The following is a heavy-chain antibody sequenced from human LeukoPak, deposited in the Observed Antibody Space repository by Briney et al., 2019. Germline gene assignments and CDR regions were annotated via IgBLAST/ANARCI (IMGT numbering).Heavy chain of an antibody. Sequence: GASVKVSCKASGYTFTGYYMHWVRQAPGQGLEWMGRINPNSGGTNYAQKFQGRVTMTRDTSISTAYMELSRLRSDDTAVYYCAGGPRYCSSTSCYAGWFDPWGQGTLVTVPS. J-gene: IGHJ5*02. CDR1: GYTFTGYY. CDR3: AGGPRYCSSTSCYAGWFDP. V-gene: IGHV1-2*06. CDR2: INPNSGGT. D-gene: IGHD2-2*01.